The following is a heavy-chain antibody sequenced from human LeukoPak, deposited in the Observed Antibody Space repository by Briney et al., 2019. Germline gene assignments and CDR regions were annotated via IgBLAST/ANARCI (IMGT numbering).Heavy chain of an antibody. D-gene: IGHD6-6*01. J-gene: IGHJ5*02. Sequence: GGSLRLSCAASGFTLSSYWMSWVRQAPGKGLEWVANIKQDGSEKYYVDSVKGRFTISRDNAKNSLYLQMNSLRAEDTAVYYCARGFGSSSWFDPWGQGTLVTVSS. CDR3: ARGFGSSSWFDP. CDR1: GFTLSSYW. V-gene: IGHV3-7*01. CDR2: IKQDGSEK.